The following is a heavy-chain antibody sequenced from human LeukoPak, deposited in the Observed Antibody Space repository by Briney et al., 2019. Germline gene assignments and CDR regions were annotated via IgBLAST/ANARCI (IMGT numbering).Heavy chain of an antibody. Sequence: GGSLILSCAASVFTFSSYAMSWVRQAPGKGLEWVSTISGRGGSTYYADSVKGRFTISRDNSKNTLYLQMNSLRGEDTAVYYCAKGSGWYSDYWGQGTLVTVSS. CDR2: ISGRGGST. CDR1: VFTFSSYA. CDR3: AKGSGWYSDY. D-gene: IGHD6-19*01. J-gene: IGHJ4*02. V-gene: IGHV3-23*01.